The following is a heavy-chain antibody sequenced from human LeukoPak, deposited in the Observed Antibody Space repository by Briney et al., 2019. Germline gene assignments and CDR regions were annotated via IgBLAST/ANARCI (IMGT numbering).Heavy chain of an antibody. D-gene: IGHD3-22*01. CDR1: GGSISSSSSY. V-gene: IGHV4-39*01. J-gene: IGHJ2*01. CDR3: ARYESSAYGIDV. CDR2: IYYSGST. Sequence: SETLSLTCTVSGGSISSSSSYWGRIRQPPGMGLEWIGSIYYSGSTYYNPSLKSRVTISVDTSKNQFSLKVSSVAAADTAVYYCARYESSAYGIDVWGRGTLVTVSS.